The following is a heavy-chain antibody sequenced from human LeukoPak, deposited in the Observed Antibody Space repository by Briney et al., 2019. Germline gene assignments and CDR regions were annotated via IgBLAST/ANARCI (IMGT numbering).Heavy chain of an antibody. CDR1: GFTFSSYS. D-gene: IGHD6-19*01. CDR3: GSWMAVAGPWYFDL. J-gene: IGHJ2*01. CDR2: ISSSSSYI. Sequence: GGSLRLSCAASGFTFSSYSMNWVRQAPGKGLEWVSSISSSSSYIYYADSVKGRFTISRDNAKNSLYLQMNSLRAEDTAVYYCGSWMAVAGPWYFDLWGRGALVTVSS. V-gene: IGHV3-21*01.